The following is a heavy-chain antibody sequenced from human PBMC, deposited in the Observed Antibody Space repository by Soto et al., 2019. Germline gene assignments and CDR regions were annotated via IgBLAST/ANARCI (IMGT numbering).Heavy chain of an antibody. Sequence: GGSLRLSCAASGFTFSSYGMHWVRQAPGKGLEWVAVIWYDGSNKYYADSVKGRFTISRDNSKNALYLQMNSLRAEDTAVYYCASRSPALDYWGQGTLVTVSS. CDR3: ASRSPALDY. V-gene: IGHV3-33*01. CDR1: GFTFSSYG. D-gene: IGHD2-2*01. J-gene: IGHJ4*02. CDR2: IWYDGSNK.